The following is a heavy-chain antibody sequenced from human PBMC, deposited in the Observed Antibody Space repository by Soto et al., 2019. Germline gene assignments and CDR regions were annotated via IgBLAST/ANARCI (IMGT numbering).Heavy chain of an antibody. CDR3: AGDQGYYYSGTDV. V-gene: IGHV4-4*07. J-gene: IGHJ6*02. CDR1: GGSISDYY. Sequence: QVQLLESGPGLVKPSETLSLTCTVSGGSISDYYWSWIRQPAGKGLEWIGRIYTSGNTNYNPSLKSRVTISADTSKNQLSLKLTSVTAADTAVYFCAGDQGYYYSGTDVWGQGTTVTVSS. CDR2: IYTSGNT.